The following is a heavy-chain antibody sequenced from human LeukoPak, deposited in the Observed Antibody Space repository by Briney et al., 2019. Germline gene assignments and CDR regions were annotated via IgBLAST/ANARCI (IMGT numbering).Heavy chain of an antibody. CDR2: ISSSGSTI. V-gene: IGHV3-48*03. CDR1: GFTFSSYE. D-gene: IGHD3-22*01. J-gene: IGHJ1*01. CDR3: AKDSSSGSEYFQH. Sequence: QAGGSLRLSCAASGFTFSSYEMNWVRQAPGKGLEWVSYISSSGSTIYYADSVKGRFTISRDNAKNSLYLQMNSLRAEDMALYYCAKDSSSGSEYFQHWGQGTLVTVSS.